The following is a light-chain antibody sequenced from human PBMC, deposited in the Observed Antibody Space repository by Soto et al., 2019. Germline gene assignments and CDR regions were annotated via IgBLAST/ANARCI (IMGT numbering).Light chain of an antibody. V-gene: IGKV3D-20*02. CDR2: AAS. Sequence: EIVLTQSPGTLSLSPGERATLSCRASQSVSNTYLAWYQQKPGQAPRLLIYAASSRATGIPDRFSGSGSGTDFTLTISSFEPEDFAVYYCQQRSNWPWTFGQGTKVDIK. J-gene: IGKJ1*01. CDR3: QQRSNWPWT. CDR1: QSVSNTY.